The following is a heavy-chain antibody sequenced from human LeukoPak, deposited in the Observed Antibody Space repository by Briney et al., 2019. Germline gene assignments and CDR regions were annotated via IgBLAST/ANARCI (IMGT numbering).Heavy chain of an antibody. CDR2: TSGSGGST. CDR3: TRSGGFSYIESLDH. J-gene: IGHJ4*02. D-gene: IGHD5-18*01. V-gene: IGHV3-23*01. CDR1: GFTFRNYG. Sequence: QAGGSLRLSCEPSGFTFRNYGLHWARQAPGKGLEWVSGTSGSGGSTFYADSVKGRFTTFRDNSKNTLYLQMNSLRADDMGVYYCTRSGGFSYIESLDHWGQGTLVTVSS.